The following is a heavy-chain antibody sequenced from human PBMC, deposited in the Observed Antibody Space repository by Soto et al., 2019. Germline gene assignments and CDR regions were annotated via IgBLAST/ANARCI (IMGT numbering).Heavy chain of an antibody. CDR3: AKGDDILTGRGGLDP. Sequence: QVQLVESGGGVVQPGRSLRLSCAASGFTFSSYGMHWVRQAPGKGLEWVAVISYDGSNKYYADSVKGRFTISRDNSKNTLYLQMNSLGAEDTAVYYCAKGDDILTGRGGLDPWGQGTLVTVSS. V-gene: IGHV3-30*18. CDR1: GFTFSSYG. CDR2: ISYDGSNK. D-gene: IGHD3-9*01. J-gene: IGHJ5*02.